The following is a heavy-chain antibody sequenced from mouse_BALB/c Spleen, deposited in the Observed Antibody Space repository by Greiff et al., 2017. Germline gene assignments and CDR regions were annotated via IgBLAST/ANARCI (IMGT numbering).Heavy chain of an antibody. CDR3: KIITTVLAY. CDR1: GFNIKDYY. V-gene: IGHV14-4*02. CDR2: IDPENGDT. J-gene: IGHJ3*01. Sequence: VQLQQSGAELVRSGASVKLSCTASGFNIKDYYMHWVKQRPEQGLEWIGWIDPENGDTEYAPKFQGKATMTADTSSNTAYLQLSSLTSEDTAVYYCKIITTVLAYWGQGTLVTVSA. D-gene: IGHD1-1*01.